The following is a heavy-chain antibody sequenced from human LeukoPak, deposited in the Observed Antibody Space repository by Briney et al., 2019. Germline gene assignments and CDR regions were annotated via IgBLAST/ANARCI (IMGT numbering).Heavy chain of an antibody. Sequence: PGGSLRLSCAASGFTFSSYAMSWVRQAPGKGLEWVSTISSSGGSTHYADSVKGRFTISRDNSKNTLYLQMNSLRAEDTAVYLCAHTLGVTDYWGQGTLVTVSS. CDR2: ISSSGGST. V-gene: IGHV3-23*01. CDR3: AHTLGVTDY. D-gene: IGHD3-10*01. J-gene: IGHJ4*02. CDR1: GFTFSSYA.